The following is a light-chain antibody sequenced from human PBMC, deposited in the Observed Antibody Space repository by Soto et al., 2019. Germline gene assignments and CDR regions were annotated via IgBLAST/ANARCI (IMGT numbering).Light chain of an antibody. CDR1: QNINSY. J-gene: IGKJ4*01. CDR2: TAS. Sequence: DIQMTQSPSSLSASVGDRVTITCRASQNINSYLSWYQHKPGKAPKFLIYTASSLQSGVPSRFSGSESGTDFTLTISSLQPEDFATYYCQQSYSIPLTFGGGTKVEIK. CDR3: QQSYSIPLT. V-gene: IGKV1-39*01.